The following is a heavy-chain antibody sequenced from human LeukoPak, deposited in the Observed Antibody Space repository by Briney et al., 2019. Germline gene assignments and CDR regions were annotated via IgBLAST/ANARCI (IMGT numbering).Heavy chain of an antibody. J-gene: IGHJ4*02. Sequence: GASVTVSCTASGYTFTSYYMHWVRQAPGQGLEWMGIINPSGGSTSYAQKFQGRVTMTRDTSTSTVYMELSSLRSEDTAVYYCARGGCSSTSCYKAALDYWGQGTLVTVSS. D-gene: IGHD2-2*02. CDR2: INPSGGST. CDR1: GYTFTSYY. CDR3: ARGGCSSTSCYKAALDY. V-gene: IGHV1-46*01.